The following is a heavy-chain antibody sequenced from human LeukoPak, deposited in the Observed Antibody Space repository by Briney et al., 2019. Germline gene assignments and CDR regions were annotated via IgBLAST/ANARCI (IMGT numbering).Heavy chain of an antibody. J-gene: IGHJ4*02. D-gene: IGHD2-15*01. CDR2: IYYSGST. Sequence: SETLSLTCTVSGGSISSSSYYWGWIRQPPGKGLEWIGSIYYSGSTYYNPSLKRRVTISVDTSKNQFSLKLSSVTAADTAVYYCARTGGIVVVAATVDYWGQGTLVTVSS. V-gene: IGHV4-39*01. CDR3: ARTGGIVVVAATVDY. CDR1: GGSISSSSYY.